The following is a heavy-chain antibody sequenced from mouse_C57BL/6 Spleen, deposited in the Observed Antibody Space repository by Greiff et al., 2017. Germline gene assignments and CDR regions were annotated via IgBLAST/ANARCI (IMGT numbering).Heavy chain of an antibody. CDR1: GYTFTSYW. CDR2: IYPGSGST. D-gene: IGHD1-1*01. CDR3: ARSPFTTVVATDYFDY. Sequence: VQLQQPGAELVKPGASVKMSCKASGYTFTSYWITWVKQRPGQGLEWIGDIYPGSGSTNYNEKFKSKATLTVDTSSSTAYMQLSSLTSEDSAVYSCARSPFTTVVATDYFDYWGQGTTLTVSS. J-gene: IGHJ2*01. V-gene: IGHV1-55*01.